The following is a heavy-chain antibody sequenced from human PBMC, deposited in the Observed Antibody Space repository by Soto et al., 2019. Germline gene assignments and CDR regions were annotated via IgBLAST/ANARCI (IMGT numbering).Heavy chain of an antibody. Sequence: AASVKVSCKASGYTFTSYAMHWVCQAPGQRLEWMGWINAGNGNTKYSQKFQGRVTITRDTSASTAYMELSSLRSEDTAVYYCARDAAAVAGPYYYYGMDVWGQGTTVTVSS. V-gene: IGHV1-3*01. J-gene: IGHJ6*02. CDR1: GYTFTSYA. D-gene: IGHD6-19*01. CDR2: INAGNGNT. CDR3: ARDAAAVAGPYYYYGMDV.